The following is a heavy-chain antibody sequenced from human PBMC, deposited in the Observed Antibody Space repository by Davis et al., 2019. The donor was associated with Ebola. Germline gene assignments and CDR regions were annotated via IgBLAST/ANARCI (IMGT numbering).Heavy chain of an antibody. J-gene: IGHJ4*02. D-gene: IGHD1-26*01. CDR2: INPNSGGT. CDR1: GYTFTGYY. CDR3: ARVVGAKGWFDY. V-gene: IGHV1-2*02. Sequence: ASVKVSCKASGYTFTGYYMHWVRQAPGQGLEWMGWINPNSGGTNYAQKFQGRVTMTRDTSISTAYMELSRLRSDDTAVYYCARVVGAKGWFDYWGQGTLVTVSS.